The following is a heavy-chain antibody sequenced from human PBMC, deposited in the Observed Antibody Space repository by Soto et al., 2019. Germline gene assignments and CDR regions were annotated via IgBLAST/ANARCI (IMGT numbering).Heavy chain of an antibody. Sequence: PGGSLRLSCIASGFTFSTYGMHWVRQAPGKGLEWVAVISSDGSDNYYADSVKGRFIISRDNSKKTVYLQVNSLRPDDTAVYHCAKELCSHGVCGKDVWGQGTTVTVSS. V-gene: IGHV3-30*18. CDR3: AKELCSHGVCGKDV. CDR1: GFTFSTYG. D-gene: IGHD2-8*01. CDR2: ISSDGSDN. J-gene: IGHJ6*02.